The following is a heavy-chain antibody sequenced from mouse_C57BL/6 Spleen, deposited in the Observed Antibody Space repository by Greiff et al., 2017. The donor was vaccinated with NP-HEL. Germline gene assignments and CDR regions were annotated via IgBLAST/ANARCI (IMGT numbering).Heavy chain of an antibody. CDR1: GYTFTSYW. CDR3: ARNCGSSYNYAMDY. CDR2: IHPNSGST. D-gene: IGHD1-1*01. J-gene: IGHJ4*01. Sequence: QVQLQQSGAELVKPGASVKLSCKASGYTFTSYWMHWVKQRPGQGLEWIGMIHPNSGSTNYNEKFKSKATLTVDKSSSTAYMQLSSLTSEDSAVYYWARNCGSSYNYAMDYWGQGTSVTVSS. V-gene: IGHV1-64*01.